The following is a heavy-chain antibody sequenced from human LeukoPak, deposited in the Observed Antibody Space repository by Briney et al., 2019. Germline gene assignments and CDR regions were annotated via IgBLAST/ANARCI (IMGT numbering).Heavy chain of an antibody. V-gene: IGHV3-30*18. CDR2: ILYDGSNK. D-gene: IGHD3-22*01. J-gene: IGHJ4*02. CDR1: GFTFSSYG. CDR3: AKDSNYDRSGSPGPLFDY. Sequence: GGSLRLSCAASGFTFSSYGMHWVRQAPGKGREGVAVILYDGSNKYYADSVKGRFTISRDNSKNTLYLQMNSLRAEDTAVYYCAKDSNYDRSGSPGPLFDYWGQGTLVTVSS.